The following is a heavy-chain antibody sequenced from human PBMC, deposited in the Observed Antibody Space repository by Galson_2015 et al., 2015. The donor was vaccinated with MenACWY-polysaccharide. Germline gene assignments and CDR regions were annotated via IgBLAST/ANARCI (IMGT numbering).Heavy chain of an antibody. Sequence: SLRLSCAASGFTFGTYAMSWVRQAPGKGLEWVSAISGSGDTTYYANSVKGRFTISRDNSKNTLCLQMNSLRADDTAVYYCTKDPTGAVQGYFDYWGQGTLVTVSS. CDR1: GFTFGTYA. J-gene: IGHJ4*02. CDR3: TKDPTGAVQGYFDY. V-gene: IGHV3-23*01. D-gene: IGHD7-27*01. CDR2: ISGSGDTT.